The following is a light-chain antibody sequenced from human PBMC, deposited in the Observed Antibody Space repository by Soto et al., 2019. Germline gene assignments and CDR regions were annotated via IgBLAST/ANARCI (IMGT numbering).Light chain of an antibody. Sequence: EIVLTQSPGTLSLSPGERATLYCRASQTSSRSNLAWYQQKPGQAPRVLIYGASSRAAGVPDRFSGSGSGTDLTPNSSRLEPEVFVLYYCQQCGISSRTFGPGTRVELK. CDR1: QTSSRSN. J-gene: IGKJ1*01. V-gene: IGKV3-20*01. CDR2: GAS. CDR3: QQCGISSRT.